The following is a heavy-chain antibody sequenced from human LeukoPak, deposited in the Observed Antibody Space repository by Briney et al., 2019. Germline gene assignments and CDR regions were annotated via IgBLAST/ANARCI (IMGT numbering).Heavy chain of an antibody. D-gene: IGHD6-13*01. CDR1: GYTFTSYD. J-gene: IGHJ6*02. V-gene: IGHV1-8*01. Sequence: GASVKVSCKASGYTFTSYDINWVRQATGQGLEWMGWMNPNSGNTGYAQKFQGRVTMTRNTSISTAYMELSSLRSEDTAVYYCARGAGSSWYGLSYYYGMDVWGQGTTVTVSS. CDR2: MNPNSGNT. CDR3: ARGAGSSWYGLSYYYGMDV.